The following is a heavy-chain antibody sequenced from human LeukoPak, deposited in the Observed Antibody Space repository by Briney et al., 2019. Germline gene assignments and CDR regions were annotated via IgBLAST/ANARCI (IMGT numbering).Heavy chain of an antibody. CDR3: AGGPRKYSNPGKDI. D-gene: IGHD6-6*01. CDR1: GGSISSYY. V-gene: IGHV4-59*01. Sequence: SETLSLTCTVSGGSISSYYWSWIRQPPGKGLEWIGYIYYSGSTNYNPSLKSRVTISVDTSKNQFSLKLSSVTAADTAVYYCAGGPRKYSNPGKDIWGQGTMVTVSA. J-gene: IGHJ3*02. CDR2: IYYSGST.